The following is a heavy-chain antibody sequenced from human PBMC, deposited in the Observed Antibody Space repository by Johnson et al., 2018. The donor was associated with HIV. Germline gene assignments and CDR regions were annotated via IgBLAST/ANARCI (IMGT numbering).Heavy chain of an antibody. D-gene: IGHD4-23*01. CDR1: GFSLSTYD. V-gene: IGHV3-13*05. CDR3: ARGDYGGNLYAFDS. J-gene: IGHJ3*02. CDR2: IGTSGDP. Sequence: VQPGRSLRLSCAASGFSLSTYDLHWVRQAPGRGLEWVSAIGTSGDPYYPGSVKGRFTISRENAKTSLYLQMNSRWAGETAGDYCARGDYGGNLYAFDSWGQGTMVTVSS.